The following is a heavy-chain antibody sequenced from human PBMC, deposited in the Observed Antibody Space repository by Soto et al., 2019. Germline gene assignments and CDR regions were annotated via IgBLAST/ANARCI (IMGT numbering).Heavy chain of an antibody. CDR1: GGTFSSYA. V-gene: IGHV1-69*13. Sequence: SVKVSCKASGGTFSSYAISWGRQAPGQGLEWMGGIIPIFGTANYAQKFQGRVTITADESTSTAYMELSSLRSEDTAVYYCARDRRDSTSCSEVDCYYYGMDVWGQGTTVTVSS. J-gene: IGHJ6*02. CDR3: ARDRRDSTSCSEVDCYYYGMDV. D-gene: IGHD2-2*01. CDR2: IIPIFGTA.